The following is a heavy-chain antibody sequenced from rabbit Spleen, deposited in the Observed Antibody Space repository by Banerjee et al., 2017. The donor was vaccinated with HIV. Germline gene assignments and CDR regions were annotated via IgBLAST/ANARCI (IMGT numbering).Heavy chain of an antibody. CDR3: ARDLPDVIGWNLDL. CDR2: INTSTGSA. Sequence: QSLQESGGGLFQPGGSLAISCKGSGFSLNDNYVMCWVRQAPGKGLEWIGCINTSTGSARYATWAKGRFTVSRTSSTTVTLQMTSLTATDTATYFCARDLPDVIGWNLDLWGQGTSSPS. J-gene: IGHJ3*01. V-gene: IGHV1S40*01. D-gene: IGHD1-1*01. CDR1: GFSLNDNYV.